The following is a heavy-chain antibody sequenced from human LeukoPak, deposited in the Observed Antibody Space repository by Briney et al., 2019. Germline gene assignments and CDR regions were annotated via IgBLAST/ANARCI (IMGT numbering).Heavy chain of an antibody. CDR1: GGSVSDYY. Sequence: SETLSLTCTVSGGSVSDYYWSWIRQSPGKGLEWIGYIYYTGSSSYNPSLRSRVTISADTSKNQFSLKLSSVTAADTAVYYCASLTTAEAFDIWGQGTMVTVSS. D-gene: IGHD3-22*01. J-gene: IGHJ3*02. CDR3: ASLTTAEAFDI. CDR2: IYYTGSS. V-gene: IGHV4-59*02.